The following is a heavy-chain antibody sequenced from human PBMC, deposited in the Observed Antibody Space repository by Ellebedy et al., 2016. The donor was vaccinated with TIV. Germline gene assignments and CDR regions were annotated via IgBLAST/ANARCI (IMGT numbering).Heavy chain of an antibody. CDR2: ISTGSSYI. CDR3: AGSPAMSGPGWFDP. J-gene: IGHJ5*02. V-gene: IGHV3-21*06. CDR1: GFTFSDYS. Sequence: PGGSLRLSCAASGFTFSDYSMIWVRQAPGKGLEWVSSISTGSSYIYYADSVKGRFTISRDNAKNSLYLQMNSLRAEDTAVYYCAGSPAMSGPGWFDPWGQGTLVTVSS. D-gene: IGHD1-1*01.